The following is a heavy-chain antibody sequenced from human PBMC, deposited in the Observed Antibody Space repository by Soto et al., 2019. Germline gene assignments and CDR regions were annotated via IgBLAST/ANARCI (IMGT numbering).Heavy chain of an antibody. J-gene: IGHJ6*02. CDR2: LTTGGSA. CDR3: AKGRWNGLDV. CDR1: GFTFSNYA. Sequence: PGGSLRLSCATSGFTFSNYAANWVRQAPGKGLDWVSTLTTGGSAYYADSVRGRFTISRDKSKNTLFLQINSLRVEDTAVYYCAKGRWNGLDVWGQGTTVTVSS. V-gene: IGHV3-23*01. D-gene: IGHD2-15*01.